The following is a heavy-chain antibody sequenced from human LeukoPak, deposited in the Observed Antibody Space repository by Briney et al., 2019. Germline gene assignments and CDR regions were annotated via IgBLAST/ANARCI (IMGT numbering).Heavy chain of an antibody. CDR3: ARENSGSYREFDY. CDR2: IYPSGST. D-gene: IGHD1-26*01. Sequence: SETLSLTCTVSGGSISSYYWTWIRQPAGKGLEWIGRIYPSGSTNYNPSPKSRVTMSVDTSKNQFSLKLSSVTAADTAVYYCARENSGSYREFDYWGQGTLVTVSS. CDR1: GGSISSYY. V-gene: IGHV4-4*07. J-gene: IGHJ4*02.